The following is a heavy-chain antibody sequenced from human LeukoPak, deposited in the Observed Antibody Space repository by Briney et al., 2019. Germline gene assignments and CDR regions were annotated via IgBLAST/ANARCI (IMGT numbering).Heavy chain of an antibody. CDR3: ASERYDILTGPGDYFDY. V-gene: IGHV1-18*01. CDR1: GYTFTSYG. CDR2: ISAYNGNT. J-gene: IGHJ4*02. Sequence: GASVKVSCKASGYTFTSYGISWVRQAPGQGLEWMGWISAYNGNTNYAQKLQGRVTMTTDTSTSTAYMELRSLRSDDTAVYYCASERYDILTGPGDYFDYWGQGTLVTVSS. D-gene: IGHD3-9*01.